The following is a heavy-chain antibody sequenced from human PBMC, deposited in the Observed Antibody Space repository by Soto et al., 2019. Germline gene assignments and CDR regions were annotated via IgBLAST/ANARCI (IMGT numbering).Heavy chain of an antibody. V-gene: IGHV1-2*02. CDR3: ARDRRPGGSYYDYDY. Sequence: QVQLVQSGAEVKKPGAAVKVSCKASGYIFFDYYIHWVRQAPGQGLKWMGWVNPNSGLTNYAQEFQGRVTMTRDTSISTAYLELSRLTSDDTAIYYCARDRRPGGSYYDYDYWGQGTLVTVSS. J-gene: IGHJ4*02. CDR2: VNPNSGLT. D-gene: IGHD1-26*01. CDR1: GYIFFDYY.